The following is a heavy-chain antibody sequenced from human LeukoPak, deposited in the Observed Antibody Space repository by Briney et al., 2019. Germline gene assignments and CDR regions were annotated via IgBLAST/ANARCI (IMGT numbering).Heavy chain of an antibody. J-gene: IGHJ4*02. CDR2: FYYSGST. CDR3: ARVPTTYCTNGVCYYFDY. Sequence: PAETLSLTCTVSGGSISSGDYYWGWIPQPPGKGREWIGYFYYSGSTYYNPSFKSRVTISVDTSKNQFSLKLSSVTAADTAVYYCARVPTTYCTNGVCYYFDYWGQGTLVTVSS. V-gene: IGHV4-30-4*08. CDR1: GGSISSGDYY. D-gene: IGHD2-8*01.